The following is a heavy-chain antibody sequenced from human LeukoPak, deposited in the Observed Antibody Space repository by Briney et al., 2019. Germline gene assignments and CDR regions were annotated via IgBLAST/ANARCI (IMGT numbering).Heavy chain of an antibody. D-gene: IGHD6-13*01. CDR3: ARGGEYSSSWYGNLNY. CDR1: GFNFSDYY. Sequence: GGSLRLSCAASGFNFSDYYMSWIRQAPGKGLEWVTYISSSGSTIYYADSVKGRFTISRDNAKNSLYLQMNSLRAEDTAVYYCARGGEYSSSWYGNLNYWGQGTLVTVSS. J-gene: IGHJ4*02. CDR2: ISSSGSTI. V-gene: IGHV3-11*01.